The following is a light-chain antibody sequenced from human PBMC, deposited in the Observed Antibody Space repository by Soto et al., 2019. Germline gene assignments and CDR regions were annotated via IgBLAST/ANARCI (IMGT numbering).Light chain of an antibody. Sequence: DIQMTQSPSTLSASVGDRVTITCRASQSISSWLAWYQQKPGKAPKLLIYKASSLESGVPSRFSGSGSGTEFTLTISSLQPDDFATYYCQQYNSNPLTFGGGNKVEIK. V-gene: IGKV1-5*03. J-gene: IGKJ4*01. CDR1: QSISSW. CDR2: KAS. CDR3: QQYNSNPLT.